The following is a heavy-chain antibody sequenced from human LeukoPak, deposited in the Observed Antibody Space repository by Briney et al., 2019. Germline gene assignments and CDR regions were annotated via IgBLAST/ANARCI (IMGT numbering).Heavy chain of an antibody. J-gene: IGHJ1*01. V-gene: IGHV1-69*01. D-gene: IGHD6-19*01. CDR3: ARGLAVAALEYFQH. CDR1: GGTFSSYA. CDR2: IIPIFSTA. Sequence: SVKVSCKASGGTFSSYAISWVRQAPGQGLEWMGGIIPIFSTANYAQKFQGRVTITADESTSTAYMELSSLRSEDTAVYYCARGLAVAALEYFQHWGQGTLVTVSS.